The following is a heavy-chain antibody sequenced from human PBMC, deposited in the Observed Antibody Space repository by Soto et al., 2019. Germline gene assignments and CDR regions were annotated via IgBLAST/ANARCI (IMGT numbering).Heavy chain of an antibody. CDR2: ISSSSSYI. J-gene: IGHJ6*03. CDR1: GFTFSSYS. D-gene: IGHD6-13*01. V-gene: IGHV3-21*01. Sequence: GGSLRLSCAASGFTFSSYSMNWVRQAPGKGLEWVSSISSSSSYIYYADSVKGRFTISRDNSKNTLYLQMNSLRAEDTAVYYCARDGEAAAGTRYYYYYMDVWGKGTTVTVSS. CDR3: ARDGEAAAGTRYYYYYMDV.